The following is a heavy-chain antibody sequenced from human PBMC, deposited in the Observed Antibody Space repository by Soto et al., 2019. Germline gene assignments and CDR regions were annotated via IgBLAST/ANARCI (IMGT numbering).Heavy chain of an antibody. D-gene: IGHD2-8*01. Sequence: QVQLVESGGGLVKPGGSLRLSCAASGFTFSGYYMSWIRQAPGKGLECISYISSSGDRTKYADSVKGRFTISRDNAKKSLYLQMNSLRAEDTAVYYCVRETLYHFDNWGQGTLVTVSS. V-gene: IGHV3-11*05. CDR2: ISSSGDRT. J-gene: IGHJ4*02. CDR3: VRETLYHFDN. CDR1: GFTFSGYY.